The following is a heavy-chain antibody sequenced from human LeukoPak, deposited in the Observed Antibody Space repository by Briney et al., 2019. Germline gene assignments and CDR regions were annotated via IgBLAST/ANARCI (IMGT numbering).Heavy chain of an antibody. CDR1: GGSFSGYY. Sequence: SETLSLTCAVYGGSFSGYYWSWIRQPPGKGLEWIGEINHSGSTNYNPSLKSRVTISLDTSKNQFSLKVTSVIAADTAVYYCAKFPRRPEKFDPWGQGTLVTVSS. CDR3: AKFPRRPEKFDP. V-gene: IGHV4-34*01. J-gene: IGHJ5*02. CDR2: INHSGST.